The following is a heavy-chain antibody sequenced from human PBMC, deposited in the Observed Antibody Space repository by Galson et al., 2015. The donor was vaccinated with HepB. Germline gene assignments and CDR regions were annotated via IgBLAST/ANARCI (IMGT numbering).Heavy chain of an antibody. Sequence: SLRLSCAASGFTFNNYGMHWVRQAPGKGLEWVAVVWYDGSNRYYADSVRGRFIISRDNSKNTLYPQMDSLRADDTAVYYCARDQREYCDGGSCYSHDYWGQGTLVTVSS. CDR2: VWYDGSNR. D-gene: IGHD2-15*01. CDR3: ARDQREYCDGGSCYSHDY. CDR1: GFTFNNYG. J-gene: IGHJ4*02. V-gene: IGHV3-33*01.